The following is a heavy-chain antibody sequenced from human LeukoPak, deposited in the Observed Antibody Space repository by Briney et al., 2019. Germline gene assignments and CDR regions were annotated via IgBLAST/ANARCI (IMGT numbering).Heavy chain of an antibody. J-gene: IGHJ4*02. V-gene: IGHV1-24*01. D-gene: IGHD3-3*01. CDR2: FDPEDGET. CDR3: ATNRRIRFLEWLLSLDY. CDR1: GYTLTELS. Sequence: ASVKVSCKVSGYTLTELSMYWVRQAPGKGLEWMGGFDPEDGETIYAQKFQGRVTMTEDTSTDTAYMELSSLRSEDTAVYYCATNRRIRFLEWLLSLDYWGQGTLVTVSS.